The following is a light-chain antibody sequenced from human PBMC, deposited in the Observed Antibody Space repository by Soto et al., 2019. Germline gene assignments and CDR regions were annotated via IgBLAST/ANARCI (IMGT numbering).Light chain of an antibody. CDR1: QGISSY. V-gene: IGKV1-9*01. J-gene: IGKJ5*01. CDR3: QQLNSYPIT. Sequence: DIQLTQTPNFLSASVGDRVTITCRASQGISSYLAWYQQKPGKAPKLLIYAASTLQSGVPSRFSGSGSGTEFTLTISSLQPEDFATYYCQQLNSYPITSGQRTRLAIK. CDR2: AAS.